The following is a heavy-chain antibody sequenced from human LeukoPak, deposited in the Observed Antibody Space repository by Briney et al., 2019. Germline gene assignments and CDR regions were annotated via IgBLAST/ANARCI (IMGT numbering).Heavy chain of an antibody. D-gene: IGHD2-21*02. J-gene: IGHJ4*02. V-gene: IGHV3-21*04. CDR3: ARTRFCGNDFYPWDFHY. Sequence: KTGGSLRLSCAASGFTFSNYCMNWVRQAPGKGLEWVSSISERSVYIYYADSVKGRFTISRDNAKNSLSLQMNSLRAEDTAVYYCARTRFCGNDFYPWDFHYWGQGTPVTVSS. CDR2: ISERSVYI. CDR1: GFTFSNYC.